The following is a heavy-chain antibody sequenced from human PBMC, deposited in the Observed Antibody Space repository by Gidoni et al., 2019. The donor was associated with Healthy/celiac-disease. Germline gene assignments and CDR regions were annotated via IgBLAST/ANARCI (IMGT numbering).Heavy chain of an antibody. Sequence: QVQLVESGGGVVQPGRSLRLSCAASGFTFSSYAMHWVRQAPGKGLEWVAVISYDGSNKYYADSVKGRFTISRDNSKNTLYLQMNSLRAEDTAVYYCASIYGLWGQGTLVTVSS. CDR3: ASIYGL. CDR1: GFTFSSYA. D-gene: IGHD4-17*01. J-gene: IGHJ4*02. V-gene: IGHV3-30-3*01. CDR2: ISYDGSNK.